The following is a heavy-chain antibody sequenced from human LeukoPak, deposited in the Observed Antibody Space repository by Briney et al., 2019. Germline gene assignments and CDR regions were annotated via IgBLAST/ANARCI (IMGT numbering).Heavy chain of an antibody. Sequence: GGSLRLSCAASGFTFSTYWMAWVRQAPGKGLEWVANIKGDESAKHHADSVKGRFTISRDNAQNSVYLHMRSLRGEDTAVYYCARDVGGSLGYWGQGTLVTVSS. CDR2: IKGDESAK. J-gene: IGHJ4*02. CDR1: GFTFSTYW. V-gene: IGHV3-7*01. CDR3: ARDVGGSLGY. D-gene: IGHD1-26*01.